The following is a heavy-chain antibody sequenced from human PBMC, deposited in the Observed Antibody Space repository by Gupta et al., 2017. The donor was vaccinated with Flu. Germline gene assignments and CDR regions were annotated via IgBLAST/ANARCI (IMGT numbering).Heavy chain of an antibody. Sequence: PGDSDTRYSPSFQGQVTISVDKSSNTAYLRWSSLKASDTATYYCARRGGATNPFDSWGQGTLVTVSS. V-gene: IGHV5-51*01. J-gene: IGHJ4*02. CDR2: PGDSDT. D-gene: IGHD1-26*01. CDR3: ARRGGATNPFDS.